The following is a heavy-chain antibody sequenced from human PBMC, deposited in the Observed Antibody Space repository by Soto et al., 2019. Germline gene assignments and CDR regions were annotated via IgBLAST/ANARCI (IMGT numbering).Heavy chain of an antibody. CDR3: ASSRRYYYDTTGLDAFDV. D-gene: IGHD3-22*01. Sequence: ASGKVSCKASGYTFAGYYMHWVRQAPGQGLEWMGWINPNSGGTNYAQTFQGWVTMTRDTSISTAYMELSRLRSDDTAVYYCASSRRYYYDTTGLDAFDVWGQGTMVTVSS. J-gene: IGHJ3*01. CDR2: INPNSGGT. V-gene: IGHV1-2*04. CDR1: GYTFAGYY.